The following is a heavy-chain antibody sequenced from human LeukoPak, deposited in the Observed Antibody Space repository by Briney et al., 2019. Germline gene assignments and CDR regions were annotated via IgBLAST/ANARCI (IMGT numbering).Heavy chain of an antibody. CDR2: ISGSGGST. Sequence: PGGSLRLSCAASGFTFNNYAMSWVHQAPGKGLEWVSTISGSGGSTYYADSVKGRFTISRDNSKNTLYLEMNSLRADDTAVYYCAKGKSVAGIFDYWGQGTLVIVSS. J-gene: IGHJ4*02. D-gene: IGHD6-19*01. V-gene: IGHV3-23*01. CDR1: GFTFNNYA. CDR3: AKGKSVAGIFDY.